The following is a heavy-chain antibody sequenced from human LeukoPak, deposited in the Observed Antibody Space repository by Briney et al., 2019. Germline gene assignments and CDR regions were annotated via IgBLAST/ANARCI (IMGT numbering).Heavy chain of an antibody. J-gene: IGHJ3*02. CDR1: GGTFSSYA. CDR3: ASPRAHGCSGSPHDAFYI. V-gene: IGHV1-69*13. Sequence: SVKVSCKASGGTFSSYAISWVRQAPGQGLEWMGGIIPIFGTANYAQKFQGRVTITADESTSTAYMELSSLRSEDTAVYYCASPRAHGCSGSPHDAFYICGEETMVTVSS. CDR2: IIPIFGTA. D-gene: IGHD1-26*01.